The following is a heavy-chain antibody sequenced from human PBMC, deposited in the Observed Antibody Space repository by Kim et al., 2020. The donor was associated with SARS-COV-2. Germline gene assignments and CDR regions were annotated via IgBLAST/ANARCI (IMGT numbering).Heavy chain of an antibody. D-gene: IGHD4-17*01. V-gene: IGHV1-24*01. Sequence: ASVKVSCKVSGYTLTESSMHWVRQAPGKGLEWMGGFDPEDGETIYAQKFQGRVTMTEDTSTDTAYMELSSLRSEDTAVYYCATVPMTTRNWFDPWGQGTLVTVSS. CDR2: FDPEDGET. CDR1: GYTLTESS. J-gene: IGHJ5*02. CDR3: ATVPMTTRNWFDP.